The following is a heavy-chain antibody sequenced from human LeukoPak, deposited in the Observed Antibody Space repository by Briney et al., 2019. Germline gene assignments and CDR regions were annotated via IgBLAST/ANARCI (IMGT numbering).Heavy chain of an antibody. V-gene: IGHV3-21*01. Sequence: GGSLRLSCAASGFTFSSYSINWVRQAPGKGLEWVSSISSSSSYIYYADSVKGRFTISRDNAKNSLYLQMNSLRAEDTAVYYCARDRVEMATKLFDYWGQGTLVTVSS. J-gene: IGHJ4*02. CDR2: ISSSSSYI. CDR1: GFTFSSYS. CDR3: ARDRVEMATKLFDY. D-gene: IGHD5-24*01.